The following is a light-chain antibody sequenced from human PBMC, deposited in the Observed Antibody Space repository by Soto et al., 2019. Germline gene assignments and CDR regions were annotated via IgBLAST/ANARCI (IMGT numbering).Light chain of an antibody. J-gene: IGLJ1*01. V-gene: IGLV1-40*01. Sequence: QSVLTQPPSVPEAPGQRVTISCTGSSSNIGAGKDVHWYQQLPGTAPKVLIYSNNNRPSGVPDRFSVSKSGTSASLAITGLQVEDEADYFCQSYGTSLSGLYVFGTGTKVTVL. CDR2: SNN. CDR1: SSNIGAGKD. CDR3: QSYGTSLSGLYV.